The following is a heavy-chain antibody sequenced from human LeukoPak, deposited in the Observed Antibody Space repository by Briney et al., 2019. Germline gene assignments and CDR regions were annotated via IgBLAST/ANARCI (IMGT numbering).Heavy chain of an antibody. CDR3: AKKIKAAHYSSGCFDY. CDR1: GFTFSRFA. CDR2: ISGTGSST. J-gene: IGHJ4*02. V-gene: IGHV3-23*01. D-gene: IGHD6-19*01. Sequence: GGSLRLSCVASGFTFSRFAMRWVRHAPGKGLGWVSGISGTGSSTYYADSVKGRLTISRDNSKNTLYLQMHSLRADDTAVYYCAKKIKAAHYSSGCFDYWGQGALVAVSS.